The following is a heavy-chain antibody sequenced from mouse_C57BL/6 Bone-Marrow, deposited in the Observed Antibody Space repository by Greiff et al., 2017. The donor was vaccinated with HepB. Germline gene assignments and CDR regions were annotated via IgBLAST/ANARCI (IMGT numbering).Heavy chain of an antibody. Sequence: EVKLVESGGGLVQPKGSLKLSCAASGFSFNTYAMNWVRQAPGKGLEWVARIRSKSNNYATYYADSVKDRFTISRDDSESMLYLQMNNLKTEDTAMYYCVRDYGSRGGFAYWGQGTLVTVSA. CDR1: GFSFNTYA. CDR2: IRSKSNNYAT. CDR3: VRDYGSRGGFAY. V-gene: IGHV10-1*01. J-gene: IGHJ3*01. D-gene: IGHD1-1*01.